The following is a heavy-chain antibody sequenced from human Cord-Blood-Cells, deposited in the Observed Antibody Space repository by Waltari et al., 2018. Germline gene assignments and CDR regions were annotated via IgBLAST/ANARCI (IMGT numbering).Heavy chain of an antibody. J-gene: IGHJ5*02. V-gene: IGHV1-69*01. D-gene: IGHD1-26*01. Sequence: QVQLVQSGAEVKKPGSSVKVSCKASGGTFSSYAISWVRQAPGQGLEWMGGIIPIFGTTNYAQKFQGRVTITADESTSTAYMELSSLRAEDTAVYYCARQVSGWSGSYWFDPWGQGTLVTVSS. CDR1: GGTFSSYA. CDR2: IIPIFGTT. CDR3: ARQVSGWSGSYWFDP.